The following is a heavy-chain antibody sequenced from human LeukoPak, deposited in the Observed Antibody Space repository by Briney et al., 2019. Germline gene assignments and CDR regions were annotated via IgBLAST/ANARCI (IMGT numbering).Heavy chain of an antibody. D-gene: IGHD2-15*01. CDR1: GFTLSHFW. CDR2: IKKTGSET. CDR3: AREDGYCSGGNCYSYFDS. Sequence: GGSLRLSCAASGFTLSHFWMSWVRQAPGKGLEWVAYIKKTGSETYYVDSVKGRFTITRDNTRSSLFLQMYSLRAEDTAVYFRAREDGYCSGGNCYSYFDSWGQGTLVTVSS. V-gene: IGHV3-7*01. J-gene: IGHJ4*02.